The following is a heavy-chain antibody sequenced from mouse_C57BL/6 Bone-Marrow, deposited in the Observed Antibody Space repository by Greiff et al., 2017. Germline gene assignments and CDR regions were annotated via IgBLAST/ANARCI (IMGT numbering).Heavy chain of an antibody. V-gene: IGHV1-78*01. CDR1: GYTFTDHT. CDR3: ARSGPTVVATDGYFDY. J-gene: IGHJ2*01. CDR2: IYPRDGST. Sequence: LVESDAELVKPGASVKISCKVSGYTFTDHTIHWMKQRPEQGLEWIGYIYPRDGSTKYNAKFKGKATLTADKSSSTAYMQLNSLTSEDSAVYFCARSGPTVVATDGYFDYWGQGTTLTVSS. D-gene: IGHD1-1*01.